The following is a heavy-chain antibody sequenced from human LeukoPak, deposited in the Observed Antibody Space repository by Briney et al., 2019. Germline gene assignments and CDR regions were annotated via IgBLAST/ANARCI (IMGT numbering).Heavy chain of an antibody. D-gene: IGHD2-15*01. J-gene: IGHJ4*02. CDR3: ARALLRGGGPTYDY. V-gene: IGHV4-59*01. CDR2: NYHGGTT. Sequence: PSETLSLTCTLSGGSISTYQWTWIRQTPGKRLEWIGYNYHGGTTNYNPSLKGRTTISVDMSRNQFSLRMTSVTAADTAVYCCARALLRGGGPTYDYWGQGTLVAVAS. CDR1: GGSISTYQ.